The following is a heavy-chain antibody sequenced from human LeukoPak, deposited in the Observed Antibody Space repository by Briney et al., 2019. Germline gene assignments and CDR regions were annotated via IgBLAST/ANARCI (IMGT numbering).Heavy chain of an antibody. D-gene: IGHD6-13*01. CDR3: ARFYVAADNWFDP. J-gene: IGHJ5*02. CDR1: GGSISSYY. Sequence: TSETLSLTCTVSGGSISSYYWSWIRQPPGEGLECIGYIYNSGSTNYNPSLKSRVTISIDTSKNQFSLKLSSVTAADTAIYYCARFYVAADNWFDPWGQGTLVTVSS. CDR2: IYNSGST. V-gene: IGHV4-59*01.